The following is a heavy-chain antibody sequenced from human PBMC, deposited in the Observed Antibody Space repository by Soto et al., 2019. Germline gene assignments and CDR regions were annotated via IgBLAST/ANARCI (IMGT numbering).Heavy chain of an antibody. CDR3: ARDKRDLRFLEWSYYFDY. J-gene: IGHJ4*02. CDR2: ISYDGSNK. Sequence: QVQLVESGGGVVQPGRSLRLSCAPSGFTFSNYAMHWVRQAPGKGLEWVAVISYDGSNKYYADSVKGRFTISRDNSKNTLYLQMNSLRAEDTAVYYCARDKRDLRFLEWSYYFDYWPREPWSPSPQ. V-gene: IGHV3-30-3*01. D-gene: IGHD3-3*01. CDR1: GFTFSNYA.